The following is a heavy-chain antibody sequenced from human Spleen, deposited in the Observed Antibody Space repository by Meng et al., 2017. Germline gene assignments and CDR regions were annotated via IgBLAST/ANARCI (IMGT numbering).Heavy chain of an antibody. J-gene: IGHJ4*02. CDR1: SGSFSGSY. CDR2: INHSGST. V-gene: IGHV4-34*01. D-gene: IGHD2-2*01. Sequence: QGQLQKWGGGLVKASGTLSRTCAGYSGSFSGSYWSWIRQPPGKGLELIGEINHSGSTNYNPSLKSRVTISVDTSKNQFSLKLSSVTAADTAVYYCASDVTKAGYADSWGQGTLVTVSS. CDR3: ASDVTKAGYADS.